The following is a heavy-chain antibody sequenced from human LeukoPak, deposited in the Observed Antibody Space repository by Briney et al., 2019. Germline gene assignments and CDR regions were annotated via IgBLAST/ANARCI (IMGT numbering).Heavy chain of an antibody. V-gene: IGHV4-59*01. CDR2: IYYSGST. CDR3: ARVSQYGNWFDP. D-gene: IGHD2-8*01. Sequence: NASETLSLTCTVSGGSISSYYWSWIRQPPGKGLEWIGYIYYSGSTNYNPSLESRVTISVDTSKNQFSLKLSSVTAADTAVYYCARVSQYGNWFDPWGQGTLVTVSS. CDR1: GGSISSYY. J-gene: IGHJ5*02.